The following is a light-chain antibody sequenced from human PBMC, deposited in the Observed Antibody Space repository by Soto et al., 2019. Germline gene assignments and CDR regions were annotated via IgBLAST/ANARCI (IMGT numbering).Light chain of an antibody. CDR3: QQYGSSSYT. CDR2: SAS. CDR1: QSVSISS. V-gene: IGKV3-20*01. Sequence: EIVLTQSPGTLSLSPGERATLSCRASQSVSISSLAWYHQKPGQAPRLLIYSASSRATGIPDRFSGSGSGTDFTLTISRLEPEDFAVYYCQQYGSSSYTFGQGTNLEIK. J-gene: IGKJ2*01.